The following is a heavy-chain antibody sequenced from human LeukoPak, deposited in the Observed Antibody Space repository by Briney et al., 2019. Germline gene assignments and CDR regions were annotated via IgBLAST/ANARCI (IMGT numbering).Heavy chain of an antibody. CDR2: MNPNSGNT. D-gene: IGHD4-11*01. CDR1: GGTFSSYA. Sequence: GASVKVSCKASGGTFSSYAISWVRQAPGQGLEWMGWMNPNSGNTGYAQKFQGRVTMTRNTSISTAYMELSSLRSEDTAVYYCARGISYSNFDYWGQGTLVTVSS. CDR3: ARGISYSNFDY. V-gene: IGHV1-8*02. J-gene: IGHJ4*02.